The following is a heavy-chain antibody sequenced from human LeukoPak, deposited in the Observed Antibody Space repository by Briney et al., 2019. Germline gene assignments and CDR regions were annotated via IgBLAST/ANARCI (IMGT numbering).Heavy chain of an antibody. D-gene: IGHD6-6*01. CDR2: IYPGDSDT. Sequence: SLKISCKGSGYSFTSYWIGWVRQMPGKGLEWMGIIYPGDSDTRYSPSFQGQVTISADKSINTAFVQWSSLKASDTAIYYCARRTPEYTNRWYFDLWGRGTLVTVSS. CDR1: GYSFTSYW. CDR3: ARRTPEYTNRWYFDL. V-gene: IGHV5-51*01. J-gene: IGHJ2*01.